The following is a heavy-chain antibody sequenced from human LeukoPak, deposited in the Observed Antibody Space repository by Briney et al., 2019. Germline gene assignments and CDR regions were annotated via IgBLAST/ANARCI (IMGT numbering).Heavy chain of an antibody. V-gene: IGHV3-23*01. D-gene: IGHD2-15*01. CDR2: ISGSGGST. Sequence: GGSLRLSCAASGFTFSSYAMSWVRQAPGKGLEWVSAISGSGGSTYYADSVKGRFTISRDNSKNTLYLQMNSLRAGDTAVYYCASPVVVVATREADYWGQGTLVTVSS. CDR1: GFTFSSYA. CDR3: ASPVVVVATREADY. J-gene: IGHJ4*02.